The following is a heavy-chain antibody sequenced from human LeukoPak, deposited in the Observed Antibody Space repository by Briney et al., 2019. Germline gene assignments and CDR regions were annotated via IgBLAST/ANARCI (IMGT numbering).Heavy chain of an antibody. V-gene: IGHV4-59*08. D-gene: IGHD4-17*01. Sequence: PSETLSLTCTVSGGSISSYYWSWIRQPPGKGLEWIGYIYYSGSTNYNPSLKSRVTISVDTSKNQFSLKLSSETAADTAVYYCAGYGDYEGYFDYWGQGTLVTVSS. J-gene: IGHJ4*02. CDR3: AGYGDYEGYFDY. CDR1: GGSISSYY. CDR2: IYYSGST.